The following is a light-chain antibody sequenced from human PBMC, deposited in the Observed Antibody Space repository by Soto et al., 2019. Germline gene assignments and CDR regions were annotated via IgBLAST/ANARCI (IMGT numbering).Light chain of an antibody. V-gene: IGKV1-39*01. Sequence: DIQMTQSPSFLSASLGDRVTITCRASQSISSYLNWYQQKPGKAPKLLIYAASSLQSGVPSRFSGSGSGTDFTLTISSLQPEDFATYYCQQSYSTTFGQGTRLEI. J-gene: IGKJ5*01. CDR2: AAS. CDR3: QQSYSTT. CDR1: QSISSY.